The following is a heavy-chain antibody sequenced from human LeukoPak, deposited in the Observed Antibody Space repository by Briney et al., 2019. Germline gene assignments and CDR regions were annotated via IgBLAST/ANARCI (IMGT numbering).Heavy chain of an antibody. D-gene: IGHD3-10*01. CDR3: ARGPMVRGAYGMDV. J-gene: IGHJ6*02. V-gene: IGHV3-74*01. Sequence: GGSLRLSCAASGFTFSSSWMLWVRQAPGKGLLWVSRINTDGSSTSYADSVKGRFTTSRDNAENTLYLQMNSLRAEDTAVYYCARGPMVRGAYGMDVWGQGTTVTVSS. CDR1: GFTFSSSW. CDR2: INTDGSST.